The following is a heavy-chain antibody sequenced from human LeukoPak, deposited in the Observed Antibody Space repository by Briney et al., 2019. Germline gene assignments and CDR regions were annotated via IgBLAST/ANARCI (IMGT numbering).Heavy chain of an antibody. CDR2: IKQDGSEK. Sequence: PGGSLRLSCAASGFTFSSYWMSWVRQAPGKGLEWVANIKQDGSEKYYVDSVKGRFTISRDNAKNSLYLQMNSLRAEDTALYYCAKDLGPLVSGSSGFDYWGQGTLVTVSS. J-gene: IGHJ4*02. CDR3: AKDLGPLVSGSSGFDY. CDR1: GFTFSSYW. D-gene: IGHD6-6*01. V-gene: IGHV3-7*03.